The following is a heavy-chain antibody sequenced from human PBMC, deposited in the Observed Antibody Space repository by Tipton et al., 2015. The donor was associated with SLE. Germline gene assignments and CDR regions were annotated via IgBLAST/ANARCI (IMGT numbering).Heavy chain of an antibody. CDR2: IWYDGSNK. CDR1: GFTFSSYG. J-gene: IGHJ2*01. D-gene: IGHD2-15*01. V-gene: IGHV3-33*01. CDR3: ARGCCSGGSCSYWYFDL. Sequence: SLRLSCAASGFTFSSYGMHWVRQAPGKGLEWVAVIWYDGSNKYYADSVKGRFTISRDNSKNTLYLQMNRLRAEDTAVYYCARGCCSGGSCSYWYFDLWGRGTLVTVSS.